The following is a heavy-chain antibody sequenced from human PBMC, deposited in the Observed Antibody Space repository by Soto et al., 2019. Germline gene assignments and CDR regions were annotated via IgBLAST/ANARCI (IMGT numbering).Heavy chain of an antibody. CDR2: NFYTGNT. CDR1: GGPISSYY. Sequence: TLSLTGNVSGGPISSYYWSWIRQSPGKGLEWIGQNFYTGNTNYNPSLKSRVTMSVDIPKKQFSLKLRSVTTADTAIYFCARNNVLVVRHSYSWMDPSGQAPLVTV. J-gene: IGHJ5*02. D-gene: IGHD2-15*01. V-gene: IGHV4-59*01. CDR3: ARNNVLVVRHSYSWMDP.